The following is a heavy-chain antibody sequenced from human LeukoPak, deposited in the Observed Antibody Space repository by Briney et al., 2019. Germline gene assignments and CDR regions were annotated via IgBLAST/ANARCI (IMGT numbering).Heavy chain of an antibody. D-gene: IGHD3-22*01. CDR1: GFTFSSYV. CDR3: AREGYYDGSGYDY. J-gene: IGHJ4*02. V-gene: IGHV3-30-3*01. Sequence: PGGSLRLSCAASGFTFSSYVMHWVRPAPGTGLEGVAVISYDGSNKYYADPVKGRYTISRDNSKNTLYLQMNSLRAEDTAVYYCAREGYYDGSGYDYWGQGTLVTVSS. CDR2: ISYDGSNK.